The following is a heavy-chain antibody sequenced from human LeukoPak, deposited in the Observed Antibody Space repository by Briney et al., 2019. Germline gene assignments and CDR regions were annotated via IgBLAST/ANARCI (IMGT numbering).Heavy chain of an antibody. CDR2: ISGSGGST. CDR1: GLIFSNCW. D-gene: IGHD6-19*01. J-gene: IGHJ4*02. V-gene: IGHV3-23*01. Sequence: GGSLRLSCAASGLIFSNCWMTWVRQAPGKGLEWVSAISGSGGSTYYADSVKGRFTISRDNSKNTLYLQMNSLRAEDTAVYYCAKEGSGWGYYFDYWGQGTLVTVSS. CDR3: AKEGSGWGYYFDY.